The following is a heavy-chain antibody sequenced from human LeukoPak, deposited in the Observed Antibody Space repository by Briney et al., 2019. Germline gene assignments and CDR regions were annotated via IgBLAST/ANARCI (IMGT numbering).Heavy chain of an antibody. CDR1: GGSISRYY. CDR3: ARRPYYGESASDI. V-gene: IGHV4-59*08. J-gene: IGHJ3*02. Sequence: SETLSLTCTVSGGSISRYYWSWIRQPPRKGLEWIGYVYYSGSTNYNPSLKSRVTISVDTSKNQFSLKLSSVTAADTAVYYCARRPYYGESASDIWGQGTMVTVSP. D-gene: IGHD1-26*01. CDR2: VYYSGST.